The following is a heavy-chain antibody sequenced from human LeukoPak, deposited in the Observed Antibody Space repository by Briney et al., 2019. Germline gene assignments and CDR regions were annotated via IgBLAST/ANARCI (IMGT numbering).Heavy chain of an antibody. V-gene: IGHV4-59*01. CDR3: ARNSLSSGWDWFDP. J-gene: IGHJ5*02. D-gene: IGHD6-19*01. CDR1: GVSFSSYY. CDR2: IYYSGSN. Sequence: RASETLSLTCTVSGVSFSSYYLSWIRQPPGKGLEWIWYIYYSGSNTYNPSLKNRVSTSAGATTNSISLQLSSVTAADTAVYFCARNSLSSGWDWFDPWGQGTLVTVSS.